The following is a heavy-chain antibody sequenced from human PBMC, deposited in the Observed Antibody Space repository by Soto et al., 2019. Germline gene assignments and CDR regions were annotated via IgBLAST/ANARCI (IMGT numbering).Heavy chain of an antibody. J-gene: IGHJ4*02. CDR1: GDSISNNKW. V-gene: IGHV4-4*02. CDR2: MHHSGSI. Sequence: PSETLSLTCSVSGDSISNNKWWSWVRQPPGKGLEWIGEMHHSGSIHYNASLKSRATLSVDKSRNQFSLKLTSVTAADTAVYYCAREYESSPTDWGQGTLVTVSS. D-gene: IGHD6-13*01. CDR3: AREYESSPTD.